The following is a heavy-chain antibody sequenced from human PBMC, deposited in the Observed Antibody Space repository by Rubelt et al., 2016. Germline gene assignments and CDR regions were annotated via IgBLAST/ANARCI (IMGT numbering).Heavy chain of an antibody. CDR1: GFTFSSYA. Sequence: GGGVVQPGRSLRLSCAAPGFTFSSYAMHWVRQAPGTGLAGVAVISYDGSNKYYADSVKGRFTISRDNSKNTLYLQMNSLRAEDTAVYYCARSFSSYGYLFDYWGQGTLVTVSS. V-gene: IGHV3-30*04. J-gene: IGHJ4*02. CDR3: ARSFSSYGYLFDY. D-gene: IGHD5-18*01. CDR2: ISYDGSNK.